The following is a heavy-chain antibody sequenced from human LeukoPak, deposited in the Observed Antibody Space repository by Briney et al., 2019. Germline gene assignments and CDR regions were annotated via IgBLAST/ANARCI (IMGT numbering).Heavy chain of an antibody. V-gene: IGHV3-33*01. Sequence: PGGSLRLSCAASGFIFSNYAMHWVRQAPGKGLEWVAFIWYDGTNKYYADSVKGRFTISRDNSKNTLYLQMNSLRAEDTAVYYCARDRTGTRPYYYYGMDVWGQGTTVTVSS. D-gene: IGHD1-1*01. CDR3: ARDRTGTRPYYYYGMDV. CDR2: IWYDGTNK. J-gene: IGHJ6*02. CDR1: GFIFSNYA.